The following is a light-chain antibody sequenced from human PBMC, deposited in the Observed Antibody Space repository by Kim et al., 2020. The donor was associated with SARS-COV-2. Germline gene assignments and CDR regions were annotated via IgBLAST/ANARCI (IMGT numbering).Light chain of an antibody. Sequence: ATINCKSSQSVLYSSSNKNYLAWYQQKPGQPPKLLIYWASTRESGVPDRFSGSGSGTDFTLTISSLQAEDVAVYYCQQYYDTPVTFGGGTKVEIK. J-gene: IGKJ4*01. CDR3: QQYYDTPVT. V-gene: IGKV4-1*01. CDR1: QSVLYSSSNKNY. CDR2: WAS.